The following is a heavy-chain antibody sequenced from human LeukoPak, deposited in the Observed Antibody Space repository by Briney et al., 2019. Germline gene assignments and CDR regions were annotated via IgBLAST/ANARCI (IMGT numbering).Heavy chain of an antibody. CDR2: IKHDGRET. J-gene: IGHJ6*02. Sequence: GVSLRLSCVVSGFKFKTYWMTWVRQAPGKGLEWVATIKHDGRETYYVDSVKGRFTLSRDNAKNSMFLQMNSLRVEDTALYSCARGHYGMDFWGQGTSVTVS. CDR3: ARGHYGMDF. CDR1: GFKFKTYW. V-gene: IGHV3-7*05.